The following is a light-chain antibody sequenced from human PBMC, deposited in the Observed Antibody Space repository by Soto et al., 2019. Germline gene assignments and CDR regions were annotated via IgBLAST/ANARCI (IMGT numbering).Light chain of an antibody. CDR3: QQSFSAPLT. J-gene: IGKJ4*01. Sequence: DIQMTQSPSSLSASVGDRVTITCRASQSIGNYLNWFQQTPSKAPSVLIYGASTLQSGVPSRFSGSRSGTDFTLTISSLQPEDFATYYCQQSFSAPLTFGGGTKVDIK. CDR2: GAS. CDR1: QSIGNY. V-gene: IGKV1-39*01.